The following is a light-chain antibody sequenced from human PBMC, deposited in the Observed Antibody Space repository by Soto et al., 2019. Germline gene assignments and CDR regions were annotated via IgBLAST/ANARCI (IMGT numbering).Light chain of an antibody. Sequence: EIVLTQSPGTLSLSPGERATLSCRASQSVNSNHLAWYQQRPGQAPRLLIYAASFRATGIPDRFGGSGSGTDFTLTISRLEPEDFAVFYCQQYGSSLGTFGQGTRLEIK. J-gene: IGKJ5*01. V-gene: IGKV3-20*01. CDR2: AAS. CDR3: QQYGSSLGT. CDR1: QSVNSNH.